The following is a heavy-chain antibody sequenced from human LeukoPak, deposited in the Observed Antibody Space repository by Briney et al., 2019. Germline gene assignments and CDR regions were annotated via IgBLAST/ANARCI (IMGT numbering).Heavy chain of an antibody. V-gene: IGHV1-2*02. J-gene: IGHJ5*02. Sequence: ASVKVSSKASGYTFTGYYMHWVRQAPGQGLEWMGWINPNSGGTNYAQKFQGRVTMTRDTSISTAYMELSRLRSDDTAVYYCARGVGATGGWFDPWGQGTLVTVSS. CDR1: GYTFTGYY. CDR3: ARGVGATGGWFDP. D-gene: IGHD1-26*01. CDR2: INPNSGGT.